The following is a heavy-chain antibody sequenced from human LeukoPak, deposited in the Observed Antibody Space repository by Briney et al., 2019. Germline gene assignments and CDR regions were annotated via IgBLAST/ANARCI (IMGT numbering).Heavy chain of an antibody. CDR1: GFTFDDYA. CDR3: ARVSRITLIVVVISEYFQH. Sequence: GGSLRLSCAASGFTFDDYAMHWVRQAPGKGLEWVSHISWNSGSITYADSVKGRFTISRDNAKNSLYLQMNSLRAEDTAVYYCARVSRITLIVVVISEYFQHWGQGTLVTVSS. J-gene: IGHJ1*01. V-gene: IGHV3-9*01. CDR2: ISWNSGSI. D-gene: IGHD3-22*01.